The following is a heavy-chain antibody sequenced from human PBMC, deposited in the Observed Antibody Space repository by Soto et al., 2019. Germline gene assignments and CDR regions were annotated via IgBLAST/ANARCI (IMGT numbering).Heavy chain of an antibody. V-gene: IGHV3-23*01. J-gene: IGHJ1*01. CDR1: GFTFSTYA. D-gene: IGHD1-26*01. Sequence: GGSLRLSCAASGFTFSTYAMSWVRQAPGKGLKWVSSISASGNSTYYADSVKGRFTISRDNSKNTLHLQMNSLRAEDTAVYYCAKARAIEGAVDYFQHWGQGTLVTVSS. CDR3: AKARAIEGAVDYFQH. CDR2: ISASGNST.